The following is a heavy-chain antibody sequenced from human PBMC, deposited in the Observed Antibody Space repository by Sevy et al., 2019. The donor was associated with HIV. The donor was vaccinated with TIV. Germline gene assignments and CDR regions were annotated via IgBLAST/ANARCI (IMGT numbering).Heavy chain of an antibody. Sequence: ASVKVSCKASGGTFSSYAISWVRQAPGQGLEWMGGIIPIFGTANYAKKFQGRVTITADESTSTAYMELSSLRSEDTAVYYCARDKANYDFWSGYYPLGEYYYYGMDVWGQGTTVTVSS. CDR3: ARDKANYDFWSGYYPLGEYYYYGMDV. CDR2: IIPIFGTA. CDR1: GGTFSSYA. D-gene: IGHD3-3*01. V-gene: IGHV1-69*13. J-gene: IGHJ6*02.